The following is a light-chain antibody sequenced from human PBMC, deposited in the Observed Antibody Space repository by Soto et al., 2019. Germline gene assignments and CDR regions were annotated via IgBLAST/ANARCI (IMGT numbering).Light chain of an antibody. CDR1: QTISSY. V-gene: IGKV3-11*01. J-gene: IGKJ4*01. CDR3: QQRTNGPLT. CDR2: DAS. Sequence: EIVLTQSPATLSLSPGERATLSCRASQTISSYLAWYQQKPGQAPRLLIYDASNRAAGIPARFSGFGSGTDFTLTISSLEPEDVAIYYCQQRTNGPLTFGGGTNVEIK.